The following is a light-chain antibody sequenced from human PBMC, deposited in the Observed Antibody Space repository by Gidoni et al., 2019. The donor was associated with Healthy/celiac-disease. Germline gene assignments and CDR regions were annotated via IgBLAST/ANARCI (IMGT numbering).Light chain of an antibody. CDR2: GAS. Sequence: ILLTQLPRTLSLSPGERATLSCRASQSVSSSYLAWYQQKPGQAPRLLIYGASSRATGIPDRFSGSGSGTDFTLTISRLEPEDFAVYYCQQYGSSPMYTFGQGTKLEIK. J-gene: IGKJ2*01. CDR3: QQYGSSPMYT. V-gene: IGKV3-20*01. CDR1: QSVSSSY.